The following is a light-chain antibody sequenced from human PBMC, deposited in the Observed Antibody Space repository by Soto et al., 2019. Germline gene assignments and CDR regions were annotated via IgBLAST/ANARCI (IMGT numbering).Light chain of an antibody. CDR2: GVS. V-gene: IGKV3-11*01. CDR3: QQRSNWPIT. CDR1: QSVGSY. J-gene: IGKJ1*01. Sequence: EIVLTQSPATLSLSPGERATLSCRASQSVGSYLAWYQQKPGQAPRPLIYGVSKRATGIPARFSGSGSGTDFTLTISSLEPEDFAVYYCQQRSNWPITFGQGTKVDIK.